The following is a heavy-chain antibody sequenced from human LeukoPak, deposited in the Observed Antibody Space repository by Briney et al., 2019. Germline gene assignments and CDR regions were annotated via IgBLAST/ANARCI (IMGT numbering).Heavy chain of an antibody. CDR3: ARGRTGYSSSWYEDNWFDP. CDR2: MNPNSGNT. CDR1: GYTFTSYD. V-gene: IGHV1-8*01. Sequence: ASVKVSCKASGYTFTSYDINWVRQATGQGLEWMGWMNPNSGNTGYAQKFQGRVTMTRNTSIGTAYMELSSLRSEDTAVYYCARGRTGYSSSWYEDNWFDPWGQGTLVTVSS. J-gene: IGHJ5*02. D-gene: IGHD6-13*01.